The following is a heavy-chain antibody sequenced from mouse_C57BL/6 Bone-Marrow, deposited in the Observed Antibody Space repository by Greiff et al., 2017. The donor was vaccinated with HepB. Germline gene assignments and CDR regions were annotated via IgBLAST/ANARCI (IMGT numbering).Heavy chain of an antibody. CDR3: VRQRYYYGSSSWYFDY. Sequence: EVQVVESGGGLVQPKGSLKLSCAASGFSFNTYAMNWVRQAPGKGLEWVARIRSKSNNYATYYADSVKDRFTISRDDSESMLYLQMNNLKTEDTAMYYCVRQRYYYGSSSWYFDYWGQGTTLTVSS. D-gene: IGHD1-1*01. CDR2: IRSKSNNYAT. V-gene: IGHV10-1*01. CDR1: GFSFNTYA. J-gene: IGHJ2*01.